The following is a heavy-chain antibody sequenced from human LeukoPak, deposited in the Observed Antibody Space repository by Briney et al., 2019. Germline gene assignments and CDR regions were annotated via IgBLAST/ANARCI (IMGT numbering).Heavy chain of an antibody. J-gene: IGHJ3*02. CDR1: GGSISSYY. CDR2: IYYSGST. CDR3: ARDISGSNAFDI. D-gene: IGHD3-22*01. Sequence: SETLSLTCTVSGGSISSYYWSWIRQPPGKGLEWIGYIYYSGSTNYNPSLKSRVTISVDTSKNQFSLKLSSVTAADTAVYYCARDISGSNAFDIWGQATMVTVSS. V-gene: IGHV4-59*01.